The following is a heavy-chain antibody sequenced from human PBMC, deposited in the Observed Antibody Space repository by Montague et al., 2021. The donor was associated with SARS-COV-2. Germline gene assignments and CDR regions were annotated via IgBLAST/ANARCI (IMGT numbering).Heavy chain of an antibody. CDR3: ARAYCGGDCYFYWYFDL. V-gene: IGHV6-1*01. CDR2: IYYRSKWYN. Sequence: CAISGDSVSSNIATWYWIRQSPSTGLEWLGRIYYRSKWYNDHAVSAIRRVIINPDTSNNRISLQLNSVTPEDTAVYYCARAYCGGDCYFYWYFDLWGRGTLVTVSS. J-gene: IGHJ2*01. D-gene: IGHD2-21*02. CDR1: GDSVSSNIAT.